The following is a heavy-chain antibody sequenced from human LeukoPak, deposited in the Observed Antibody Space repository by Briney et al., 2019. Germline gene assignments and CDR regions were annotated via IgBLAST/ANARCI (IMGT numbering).Heavy chain of an antibody. CDR3: ARVYYGSGNWFDP. V-gene: IGHV4-4*02. J-gene: IGHJ5*02. CDR1: GGSISSSNW. CDR2: IYHSGST. D-gene: IGHD3-10*01. Sequence: SETLSLTCAVSGGSISSSNWWSWVRQPPGKGLEWIGEIYHSGSTNYNPSLKSRVTISVDKSKNQFSLKLSSVTAADTAVYYCARVYYGSGNWFDPWGQGTLVTVSS.